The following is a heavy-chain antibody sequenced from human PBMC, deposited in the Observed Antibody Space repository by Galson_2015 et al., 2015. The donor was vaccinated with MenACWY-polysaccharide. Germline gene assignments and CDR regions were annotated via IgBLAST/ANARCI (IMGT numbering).Heavy chain of an antibody. V-gene: IGHV4-61*08. J-gene: IGHJ5*02. Sequence: ETLSLTCAVSGGSIAGGDHYWSWIRQPPGKGLEWIGYMYYSGSTTYNPSLKSRVTMSVDTSKNQFSLKLSSVTAADTAVYYCARALFTGTYRFDPWGQGTLVTVSS. CDR1: GGSIAGGDHY. CDR3: ARALFTGTYRFDP. D-gene: IGHD1-1*01. CDR2: MYYSGST.